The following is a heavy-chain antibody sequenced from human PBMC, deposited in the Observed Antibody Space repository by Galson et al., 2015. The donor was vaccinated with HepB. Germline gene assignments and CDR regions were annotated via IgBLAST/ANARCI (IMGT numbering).Heavy chain of an antibody. CDR1: AFNFTNHW. Sequence: QSGAEVKKPGESLQISCRGSAFNFTNHWIGWVRQKPGKGLEWMGIVYPGGPDSRYSPSFQGQFTVSADKSISTAYLRWSSLKASDTAMYYCAGTSSWGTFDFWGQGTMVIVSS. J-gene: IGHJ3*01. CDR2: VYPGGPDS. D-gene: IGHD6-13*01. CDR3: AGTSSWGTFDF. V-gene: IGHV5-51*01.